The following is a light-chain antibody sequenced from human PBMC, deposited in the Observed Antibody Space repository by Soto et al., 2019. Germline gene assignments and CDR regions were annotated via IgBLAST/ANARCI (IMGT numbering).Light chain of an antibody. CDR1: QSIVHSDGNTY. Sequence: DIVMTQPPLSSPVTLGHPASISCRSRQSIVHSDGNTYLSGLHQRPGQPPRLLIYKISNRFAGVVDRISSDGAGTDFSLNTSRVEAEDVGIYYCMHRIQLPQVTFGGWTKGEVK. CDR2: KIS. J-gene: IGKJ4*01. CDR3: MHRIQLPQVT. V-gene: IGKV2-24*01.